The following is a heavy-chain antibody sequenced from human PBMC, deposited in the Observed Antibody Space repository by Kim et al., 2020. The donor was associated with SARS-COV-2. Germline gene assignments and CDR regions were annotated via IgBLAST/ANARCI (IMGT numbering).Heavy chain of an antibody. Sequence: VKDRIIIARDNSKSPLYLQMNSLRAEDTAVYYCAKDGVYQGTTGSNWFDPWGQGTLVTVSS. J-gene: IGHJ5*02. D-gene: IGHD1-7*01. CDR3: AKDGVYQGTTGSNWFDP. V-gene: IGHV3-30*02.